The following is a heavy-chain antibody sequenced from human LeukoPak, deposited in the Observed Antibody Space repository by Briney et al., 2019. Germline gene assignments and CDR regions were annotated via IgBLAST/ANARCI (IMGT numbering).Heavy chain of an antibody. J-gene: IGHJ6*02. V-gene: IGHV3-21*01. CDR2: ISSSTSYI. CDR1: GFTFSSYT. CDR3: ARDPTPRYCSGGSCYTHYGMDV. D-gene: IGHD2-15*01. Sequence: GGSLRLSCAASGFTFSSYTMTWVRQAPGKGLEWVSSISSSTSYIYYADSVKGRLTISRDNAKNSLYLQMNSLRAEDTAIYYCARDPTPRYCSGGSCYTHYGMDVWGQGTTVTVSS.